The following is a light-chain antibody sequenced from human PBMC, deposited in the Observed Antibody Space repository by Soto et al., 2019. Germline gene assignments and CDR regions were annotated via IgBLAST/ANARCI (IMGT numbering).Light chain of an antibody. CDR1: HSASSTY. V-gene: IGKV3-20*01. J-gene: IGKJ1*01. CDR2: GAS. CDR3: QQYGSSPST. Sequence: ELVLTQSPGTLSLSPGETATLSCRASHSASSTYLAWYQQKPGQAPRLLIYGASSRATGIPDRFSGSGSGTDFTLTISRLEPEDFTVYYCQQYGSSPSTFGQGTKVDIK.